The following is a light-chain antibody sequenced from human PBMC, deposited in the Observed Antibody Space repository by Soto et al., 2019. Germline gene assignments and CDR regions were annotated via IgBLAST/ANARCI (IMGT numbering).Light chain of an antibody. CDR2: EVT. CDR1: SSNIGNNY. J-gene: IGLJ2*01. Sequence: QSVLTQSPSVSAAPGQKVTISCSGSSSNIGNNYVSWYQQLPGTAPILLIYEVTFRLSGVSDRFSASKSGNTASLTISGLQAEDEAVYYCSSYTRSSAVAFGGGTKLTVL. CDR3: SSYTRSSAVA. V-gene: IGLV1-51*01.